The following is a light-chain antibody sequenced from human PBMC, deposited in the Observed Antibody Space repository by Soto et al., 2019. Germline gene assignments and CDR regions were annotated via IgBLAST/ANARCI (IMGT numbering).Light chain of an antibody. Sequence: EIVLTQSPGTLSLSPGERATLSCRASQSIKRDLAWYLQKPGQAPRLLIYGASLRATGISARFSGSGFGTEFTLTISSLQSEDFAVYYCQQYNNWPLTFGGGTKVDIK. CDR1: QSIKRD. J-gene: IGKJ4*01. CDR3: QQYNNWPLT. V-gene: IGKV3-15*01. CDR2: GAS.